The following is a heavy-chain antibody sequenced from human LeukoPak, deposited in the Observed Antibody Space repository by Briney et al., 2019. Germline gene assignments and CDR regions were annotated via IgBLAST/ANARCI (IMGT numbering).Heavy chain of an antibody. D-gene: IGHD2-15*01. J-gene: IGHJ4*02. V-gene: IGHV1-69*04. CDR1: GGTFSSYA. CDR3: AGLGSGPRDY. CDR2: IIPILGIA. Sequence: ASVKVSCKASGGTFSSYAISWVRQAPGQGLEWMGRIIPILGIANYAQKFQGRVTMTRDTSISTAYMELSRLRSDDTAVYYCAGLGSGPRDYWGQGTLVTVSS.